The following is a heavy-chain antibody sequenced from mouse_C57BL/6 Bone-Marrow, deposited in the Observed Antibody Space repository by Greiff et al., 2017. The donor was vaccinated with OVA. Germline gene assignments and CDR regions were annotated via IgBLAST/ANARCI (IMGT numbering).Heavy chain of an antibody. CDR2: ISSGSSTT. D-gene: IGHD2-4*01. Sequence: EVQLLESGGGLVKPGGSLKLSCAASGFTFSDYGMHWVRQAPGKGLEWVAYISSGSSTTYYADTVKGRSTISRDNAKTTLFLQMTSLRSEDTAMYYCARQVGLRYAMDYWGQGTSVTVSS. CDR1: GFTFSDYG. J-gene: IGHJ4*01. CDR3: ARQVGLRYAMDY. V-gene: IGHV5-17*01.